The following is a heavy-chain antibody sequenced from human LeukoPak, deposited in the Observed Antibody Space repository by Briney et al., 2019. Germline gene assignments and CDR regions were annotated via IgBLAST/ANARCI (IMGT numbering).Heavy chain of an antibody. CDR3: ATTGSGSFCNYSVMNV. D-gene: IGHD3-10*01. J-gene: IGHJ6*04. CDR1: GGSISSGGYS. Sequence: SETLSLTCAVSGGSISSGGYSWSWIRQPPGKGLEWIGYIYHSGSTYYNPSLKSRVTISVDRSKNQFSLKLSSVTAADTAVYYWATTGSGSFCNYSVMNVWGKGPTVTSPQ. V-gene: IGHV4-30-2*01. CDR2: IYHSGST.